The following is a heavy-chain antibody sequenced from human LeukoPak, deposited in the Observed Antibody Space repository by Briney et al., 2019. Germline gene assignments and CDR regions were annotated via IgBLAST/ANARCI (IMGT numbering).Heavy chain of an antibody. J-gene: IGHJ4*02. D-gene: IGHD2-2*02. CDR3: ARDPHDCSSTSCYNC. CDR1: GFTFSSYW. Sequence: GGSLRLSCAASGFTFSSYWMHWVRQAPGKGLVWVSRINSDGSSTSYADSVKGRFTISRDNAKNTLYLQMNSLRAEDTAVYYCARDPHDCSSTSCYNCWGQGTLVTVSS. V-gene: IGHV3-74*01. CDR2: INSDGSST.